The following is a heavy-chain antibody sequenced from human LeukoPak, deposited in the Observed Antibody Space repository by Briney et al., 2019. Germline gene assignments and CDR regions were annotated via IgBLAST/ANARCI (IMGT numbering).Heavy chain of an antibody. J-gene: IGHJ4*02. CDR1: GFTFSSYS. CDR2: ISSSSSYI. Sequence: SGGSLRLSCAASGFTFSSYSMNWVRQAPGKGLEWVSSISSSSSYIYYADSVKGRFTISRDNAKNSLCLQMNSLRAEDTAVYYCAGLTVTYGDGGYWGQGTLVTVSS. V-gene: IGHV3-21*01. CDR3: AGLTVTYGDGGY. D-gene: IGHD4-17*01.